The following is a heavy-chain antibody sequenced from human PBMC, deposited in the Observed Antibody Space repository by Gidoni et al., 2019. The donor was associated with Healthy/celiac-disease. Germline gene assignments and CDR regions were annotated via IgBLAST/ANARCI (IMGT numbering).Heavy chain of an antibody. CDR3: ARVPNYYYYGMDV. V-gene: IGHV4-34*01. J-gene: IGHJ6*02. CDR2: INNSGST. CDR1: GGSFSGYY. Sequence: QVQLQQWGAGLLKPSETLSLTCAVYGGSFSGYYWSWIRQPPGKGLEWIGEINNSGSTNYNPSLKSRVTISVDTSKNQFSLKLSSVTAADTAVYYCARVPNYYYYGMDVWGQGTTVTVSS.